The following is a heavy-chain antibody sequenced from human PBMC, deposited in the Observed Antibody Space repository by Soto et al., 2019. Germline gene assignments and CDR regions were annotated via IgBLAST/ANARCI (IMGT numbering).Heavy chain of an antibody. D-gene: IGHD6-19*01. Sequence: QVQLVQSGAEVKKPGSSVKVSCKASGGTLNKHAITWVRRAPRQGLEWLGGIIPMFGIPNYPQKFQGRVIITADDSTNTSHMELSSLTSDDTAVYFCARGGTSGWLKGAYDVWGQGTMVTVSS. CDR2: IIPMFGIP. V-gene: IGHV1-69*01. J-gene: IGHJ3*01. CDR3: ARGGTSGWLKGAYDV. CDR1: GGTLNKHA.